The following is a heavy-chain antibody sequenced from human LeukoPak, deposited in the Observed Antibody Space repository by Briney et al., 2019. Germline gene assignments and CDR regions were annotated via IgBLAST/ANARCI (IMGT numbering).Heavy chain of an antibody. Sequence: GGSLKLSCAASGFTFSGSAMHWVRQASGKGLEWLGRIRSKADSYTTAYAASVKGRFIVSRDDSRNTAYLQMNSLKTEDTAVYYCRAAADLNDYWGQGTLVTVSS. CDR2: IRSKADSYTT. CDR3: RAAADLNDY. CDR1: GFTFSGSA. V-gene: IGHV3-73*01. D-gene: IGHD6-13*01. J-gene: IGHJ4*02.